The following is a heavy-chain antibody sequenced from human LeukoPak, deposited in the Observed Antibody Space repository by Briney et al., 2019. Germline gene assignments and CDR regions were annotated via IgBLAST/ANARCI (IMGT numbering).Heavy chain of an antibody. D-gene: IGHD2-8*02. Sequence: GGSLRLSCAASGFTFGNHAMHWVRQAPGMGLEWVAVISYEASNKYYADSVKGRFTISRDNSRNMLYLQMNSLRAEDTAVYYCARDYLVGCTDTICYPIDYWGQGTLVTVSS. V-gene: IGHV3-30*01. CDR3: ARDYLVGCTDTICYPIDY. CDR1: GFTFGNHA. CDR2: ISYEASNK. J-gene: IGHJ4*02.